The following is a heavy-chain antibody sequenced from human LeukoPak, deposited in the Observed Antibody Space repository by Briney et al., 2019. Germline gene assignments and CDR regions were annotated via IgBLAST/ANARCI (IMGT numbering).Heavy chain of an antibody. J-gene: IGHJ4*02. CDR2: ISGSGGST. CDR3: AKGAANYDYFDY. CDR1: GFTFSGYA. D-gene: IGHD1-7*01. Sequence: GGSLRLSCAASGFTFSGYAMTWVRQAPGKGLEWVSAISGSGGSTYYADSVKGRFTISRDNSKNTLYLQMNSLRAEDTAVYYCAKGAANYDYFDYWGQGTLVTVSS. V-gene: IGHV3-23*01.